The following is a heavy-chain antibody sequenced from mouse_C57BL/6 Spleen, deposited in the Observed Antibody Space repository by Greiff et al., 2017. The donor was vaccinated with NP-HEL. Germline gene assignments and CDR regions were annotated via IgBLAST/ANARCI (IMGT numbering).Heavy chain of an antibody. CDR1: GYTFTSYW. J-gene: IGHJ3*01. V-gene: IGHV1-69*01. D-gene: IGHD2-4*01. CDR3: ARGDYDWFAY. CDR2: IDPSDSYT. Sequence: QVQLQQPGAALVMPGASVQLSCKASGYTFTSYWMHWVTQRPGQGLEWIGEIDPSDSYTNYNQKFKGKSTLTVDKSSSTAYMQLSSLTSEDSAVYYCARGDYDWFAYWGQGTLVTVSA.